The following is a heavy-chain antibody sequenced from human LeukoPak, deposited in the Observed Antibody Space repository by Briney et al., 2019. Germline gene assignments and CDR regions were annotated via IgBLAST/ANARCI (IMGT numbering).Heavy chain of an antibody. Sequence: YPSETLSLTCTVSGYSISSGYYWGWIRQPPGKGLEWIGNIYHSGSTYYNPSLKSRVTISVDTSKNQFSLKLSSVTAADTAVYYCARDTSLSSSSIPLAYWGQGTLVTVSS. CDR3: ARDTSLSSSSIPLAY. CDR1: GYSISSGYY. D-gene: IGHD6-13*01. J-gene: IGHJ4*02. CDR2: IYHSGST. V-gene: IGHV4-38-2*02.